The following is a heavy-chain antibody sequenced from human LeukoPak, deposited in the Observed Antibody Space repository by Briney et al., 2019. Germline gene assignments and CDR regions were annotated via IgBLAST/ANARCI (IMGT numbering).Heavy chain of an antibody. Sequence: SETLSLTCTVSGGSISSGSYYWTWIRQPPGKGLEWIGHIFYSGSTNYNPSLKSRVSMSLDTSKNQFSLMLTSLTAADSAVYYCATVAVVRGKSYFDYWGQGTLVTVSS. J-gene: IGHJ4*02. CDR3: ATVAVVRGKSYFDY. V-gene: IGHV4-61*01. D-gene: IGHD3-10*01. CDR1: GGSISSGSYY. CDR2: IFYSGST.